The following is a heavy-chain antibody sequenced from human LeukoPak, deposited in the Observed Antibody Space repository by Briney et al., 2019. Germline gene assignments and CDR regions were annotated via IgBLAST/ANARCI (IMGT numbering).Heavy chain of an antibody. CDR2: ISGSGGST. V-gene: IGHV3-23*01. D-gene: IGHD3-3*01. CDR3: ANVYRFLEWLDILDLIFDY. CDR1: GFTFSSYA. J-gene: IGHJ4*02. Sequence: GGSLRLSCAASGFTFSSYAMSWVRQAPGKGLEWVSAISGSGGSTYYADSVKGRFTISRDNSKNTLYLQMNSLRAEDTAVYYCANVYRFLEWLDILDLIFDYWGQGTLVTVSS.